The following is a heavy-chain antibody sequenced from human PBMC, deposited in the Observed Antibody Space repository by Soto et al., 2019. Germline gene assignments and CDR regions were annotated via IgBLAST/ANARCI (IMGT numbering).Heavy chain of an antibody. CDR1: GSSSSCGDYY. D-gene: IGHD3-10*01. CDR2: IYYSGST. CDR3: ARLRSYYGWGSYYHFDY. Sequence: SETLSLTCTVSGSSSSCGDYYWSWIRQPPGKGLEWIGYIYYSGSTYYNPSLKSRVTISVDTSTNQFAPKLSSVTATDAAEYYCARLRSYYGWGSYYHFDYWGQGTLVTVSS. J-gene: IGHJ4*02. V-gene: IGHV4-30-4*01.